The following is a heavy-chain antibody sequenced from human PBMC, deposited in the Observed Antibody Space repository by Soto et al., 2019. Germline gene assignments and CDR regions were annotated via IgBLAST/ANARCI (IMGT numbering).Heavy chain of an antibody. CDR3: ARDGGYCSGGSCSFFDY. Sequence: QVQLVESGGGVVQPGRSLRLSCAASGFTFSSYAMHWVRQAPGKGLEWVAVISYDGSNKYYADSVKGRFTISRDNSKNTLYLQMNRLRAEDTAVYYCARDGGYCSGGSCSFFDYWGQGTLVTVSS. V-gene: IGHV3-30-3*01. CDR2: ISYDGSNK. CDR1: GFTFSSYA. D-gene: IGHD2-15*01. J-gene: IGHJ4*02.